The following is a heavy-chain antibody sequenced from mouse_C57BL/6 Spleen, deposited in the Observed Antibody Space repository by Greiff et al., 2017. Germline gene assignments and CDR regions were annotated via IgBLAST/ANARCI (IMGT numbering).Heavy chain of an antibody. Sequence: QVKLQQSGAELVRPGASVTLSCKASGYTFTDYEMHWVKQTPVHGLEWIGAIDPETGGTAYDQKFKGKAILTADNSSSTAYMERRSLTADDAAVYYCTRAHLGYRFAYWGQGTLVTVSA. CDR1: GYTFTDYE. V-gene: IGHV1-15*01. D-gene: IGHD2-2*01. CDR3: TRAHLGYRFAY. J-gene: IGHJ3*01. CDR2: IDPETGGT.